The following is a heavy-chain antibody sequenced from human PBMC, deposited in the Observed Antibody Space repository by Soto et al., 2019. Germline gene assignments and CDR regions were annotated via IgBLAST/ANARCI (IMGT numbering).Heavy chain of an antibody. J-gene: IGHJ4*02. Sequence: GGSLRLSCAASGFTFTSYAMGWVRQVPGEGLEWVSLISGGGANTYYADSVKGRFTMSRDNSKNTLYLQMNSLRAEDTAVYFCAKRYCSGGICYPLDHWGQGTQVTVSS. CDR2: ISGGGANT. CDR1: GFTFTSYA. D-gene: IGHD2-15*01. CDR3: AKRYCSGGICYPLDH. V-gene: IGHV3-23*01.